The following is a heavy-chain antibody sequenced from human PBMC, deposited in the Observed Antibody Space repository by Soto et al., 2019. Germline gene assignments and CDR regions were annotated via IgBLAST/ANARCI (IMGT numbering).Heavy chain of an antibody. V-gene: IGHV4-31*03. CDR1: GAFISRGGYY. Sequence: QVQLQESGPGLAKPSETLSLNCNVSGAFISRGGYYWSWIRQLPGKGLEWIGYVYYDGRTYYNPSLLGRLTMSVATAENQFSLKLSSLAAADTAVYVCARGNHVFDSSGLAFDYWGQGMLVNVSS. D-gene: IGHD3-22*01. CDR2: VYYDGRT. CDR3: ARGNHVFDSSGLAFDY. J-gene: IGHJ4*02.